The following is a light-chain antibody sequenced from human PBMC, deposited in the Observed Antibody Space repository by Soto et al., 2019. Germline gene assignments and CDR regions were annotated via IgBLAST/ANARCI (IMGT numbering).Light chain of an antibody. J-gene: IGKJ4*01. Sequence: IRMTQSPSSLSGSXGDRVTISCQARQDISNYLHWYQQKPGXAPKLLXYDESNLDTWVQSRFSGSGSRTDFTVTISSLQPEDIATYYCQQYDNLPLSFGGGTRWIS. CDR1: QDISNY. CDR2: DES. CDR3: QQYDNLPLS. V-gene: IGKV1-33*01.